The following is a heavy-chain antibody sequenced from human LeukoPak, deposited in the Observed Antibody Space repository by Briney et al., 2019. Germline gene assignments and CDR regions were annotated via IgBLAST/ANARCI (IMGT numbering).Heavy chain of an antibody. CDR1: GYTFTSYG. CDR3: ARAPILYATNWFDP. D-gene: IGHD2-8*01. CDR2: IIPIFGTA. J-gene: IGHJ5*02. Sequence: SVKVSCKASGYTFTSYGISWVRQAPGQGLEWMGGIIPIFGTANYAQKFQGRVTITTDESTSTAYMELSSLRSEDTAVYYCARAPILYATNWFDPWGQGTLVTVSS. V-gene: IGHV1-69*05.